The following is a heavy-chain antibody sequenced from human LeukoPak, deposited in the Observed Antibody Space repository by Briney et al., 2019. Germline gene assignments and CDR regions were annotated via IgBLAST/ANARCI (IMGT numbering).Heavy chain of an antibody. Sequence: GRSLRLSCAASGFTFSSYAMHWVRQAPGKGLEWVAVISYDGSNKYYADSVKGRFTISRDDSKSSLYLQMNSLKTEDTAVYYCARVGYSDPNFDYWGQGTLVTVSS. CDR1: GFTFSSYA. D-gene: IGHD5-18*01. CDR3: ARVGYSDPNFDY. CDR2: ISYDGSNK. V-gene: IGHV3-30*04. J-gene: IGHJ4*02.